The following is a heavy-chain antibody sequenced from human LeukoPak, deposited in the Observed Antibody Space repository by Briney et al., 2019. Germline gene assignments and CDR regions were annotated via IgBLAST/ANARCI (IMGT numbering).Heavy chain of an antibody. Sequence: GGSLRLSCTASRFTFTSYHINWLRPAPGKGLEWVANIKQDGGEKSFVGSVKGRFTISRDIAKNSLYLQMNSLRPDDTAVYYCSDSNFQHWGRGTLVTVSS. CDR2: IKQDGGEK. CDR3: SDSNFQH. J-gene: IGHJ1*01. V-gene: IGHV3-7*01. D-gene: IGHD3/OR15-3a*01. CDR1: RFTFTSYH.